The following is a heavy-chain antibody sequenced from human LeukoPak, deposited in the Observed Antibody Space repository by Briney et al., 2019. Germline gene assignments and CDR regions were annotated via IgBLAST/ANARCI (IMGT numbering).Heavy chain of an antibody. CDR3: AKDRGIVGATIDY. J-gene: IGHJ4*02. CDR2: ISWNSGSI. V-gene: IGHV3-9*01. D-gene: IGHD1-26*01. Sequence: GRSLRLSCAASGLTFDDYAMHWVRQAPGKGLEWVSGISWNSGSIGYADSVKGRFTISRDNAKNSLYLQMNSLRAEDTSLYYCAKDRGIVGATIDYWGQGTLVTVSS. CDR1: GLTFDDYA.